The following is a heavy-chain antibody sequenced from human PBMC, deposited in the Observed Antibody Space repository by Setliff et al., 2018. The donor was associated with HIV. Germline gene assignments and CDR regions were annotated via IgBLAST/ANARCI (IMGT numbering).Heavy chain of an antibody. V-gene: IGHV1-8*02. CDR1: GYTFTSYD. Sequence: ASVKVSCKASGYTFTSYDINWVRQAAGQGLEWMGWMNPDSGNTGSAHKFQGRVTMTRNTSISTVYMELTSLRYEDMAVYYCARGLRQDRSNSDVFDIWGQGTVVTVSS. J-gene: IGHJ3*02. CDR2: MNPDSGNT. D-gene: IGHD4-4*01. CDR3: ARGLRQDRSNSDVFDI.